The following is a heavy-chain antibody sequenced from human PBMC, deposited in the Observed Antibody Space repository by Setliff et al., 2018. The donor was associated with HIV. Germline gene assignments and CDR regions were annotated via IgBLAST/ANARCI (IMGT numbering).Heavy chain of an antibody. CDR3: ARDWGGPLDY. CDR1: GGSISSGSYY. CDR2: IYTSGST. V-gene: IGHV4-61*09. Sequence: PSETLFLTCTVSGGSISSGSYYWSWIRQPAGKGLEWIGHIYTSGSTNYNPSLKSRVTISVDTSKNQFSLKLSSVTAADTAVYYCARDWGGPLDYWGQGTLVTVSS. J-gene: IGHJ4*02. D-gene: IGHD7-27*01.